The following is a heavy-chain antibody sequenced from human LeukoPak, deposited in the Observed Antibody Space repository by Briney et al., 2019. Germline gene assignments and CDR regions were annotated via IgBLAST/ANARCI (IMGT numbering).Heavy chain of an antibody. V-gene: IGHV4-59*12. J-gene: IGHJ3*02. Sequence: SETLSLTCTVSGGSISSYYWSWIRQPPGKGLEWIGYIYYSGSTNYNPSLKSRVTISVDTPKNQFSLKLSSVTAADTAVYYCARDLYYYGSGTKTAAAFDIWGQGTMVTVSS. CDR2: IYYSGST. CDR1: GGSISSYY. D-gene: IGHD3-10*01. CDR3: ARDLYYYGSGTKTAAAFDI.